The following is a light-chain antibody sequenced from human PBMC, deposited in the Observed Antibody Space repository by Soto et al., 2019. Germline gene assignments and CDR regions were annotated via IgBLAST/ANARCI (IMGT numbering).Light chain of an antibody. Sequence: EIVLTQSPATLSLSPGERATLSCRASQNVRSNNLAWYEQKPGQAPRLLIYGASSRATGIPDRFSGSGSGTDFTLTITRLEPEDFAVYYCQQYGTSPTFGQGTKVDIK. J-gene: IGKJ1*01. CDR2: GAS. CDR3: QQYGTSPT. CDR1: QNVRSNN. V-gene: IGKV3-20*01.